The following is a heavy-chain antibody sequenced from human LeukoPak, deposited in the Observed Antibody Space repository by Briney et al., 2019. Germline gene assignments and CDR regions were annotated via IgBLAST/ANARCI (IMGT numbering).Heavy chain of an antibody. CDR1: GYTFTSYY. CDR3: ARGSIWGDGSGSYSY. Sequence: ASVKVSCKASGYTFTSYYMHWVRQAPGQWLEWMGIINPSGGSTSYAQKFQGRVTMTRDTSTSTVYMELSSLRSEDTAVYYCARGSIWGDGSGSYSYWGQGTLVTVSS. D-gene: IGHD3-10*01. J-gene: IGHJ4*02. V-gene: IGHV1-46*01. CDR2: INPSGGST.